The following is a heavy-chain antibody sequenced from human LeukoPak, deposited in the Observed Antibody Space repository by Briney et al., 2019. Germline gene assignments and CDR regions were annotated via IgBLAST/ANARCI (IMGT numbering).Heavy chain of an antibody. D-gene: IGHD4-23*01. CDR2: ISWNSGSI. CDR3: AKDIGEVTTVVSGQH. V-gene: IGHV3-9*01. Sequence: PGGSLRLSCAASGFTFDDYAMHWVRQAPGKGLEWVSGISWNSGSIGYADSVKGRFTISRDNAKNSLYLQMNSLRAEDTALYYCAKDIGEVTTVVSGQHWGQGTLVTVSS. J-gene: IGHJ1*01. CDR1: GFTFDDYA.